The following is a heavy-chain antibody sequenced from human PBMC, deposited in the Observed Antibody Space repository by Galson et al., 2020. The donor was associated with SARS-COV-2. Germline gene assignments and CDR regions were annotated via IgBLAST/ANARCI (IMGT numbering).Heavy chain of an antibody. Sequence: GGSLRLSCVASGFSLRNYGMHWVRQAPGKGMEWVAFNSYEGSIKYYADSVKGRFTISRDNSKNTLFLQMNSLKADDTAVYYCAKGATDFDYWGQGTLVTVSS. CDR3: AKGATDFDY. CDR1: GFSLRNYG. CDR2: NSYEGSIK. V-gene: IGHV3-30*18. J-gene: IGHJ4*02.